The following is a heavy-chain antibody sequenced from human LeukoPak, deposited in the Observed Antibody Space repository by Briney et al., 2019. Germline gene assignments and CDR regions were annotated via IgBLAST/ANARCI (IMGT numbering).Heavy chain of an antibody. Sequence: SQTLSLTCTVSGGSISSGLYYWSWIRQPAGKGLEWIGRIYTSGSTNYNPSLKSRVTMSVDTSKNQFSLKLSSVTAADTAVYYCARTGSGSPYYYYYYMDVWGKGTTVTISS. D-gene: IGHD3-10*01. V-gene: IGHV4-61*02. J-gene: IGHJ6*03. CDR1: GGSISSGLYY. CDR2: IYTSGST. CDR3: ARTGSGSPYYYYYYMDV.